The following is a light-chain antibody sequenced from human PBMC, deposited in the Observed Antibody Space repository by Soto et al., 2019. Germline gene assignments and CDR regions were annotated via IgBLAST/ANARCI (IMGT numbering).Light chain of an antibody. J-gene: IGKJ2*01. CDR1: QSVSSSY. Sequence: EIVLTQSPGTLSLSPGERATLSCRASQSVSSSYLAWYQQKPGQAPRLLIYGASRRATGIPDRFIGSGSGTDFTLTISRLEPEDSAVYYCQQYGSSSYTFGQGTKLEIK. V-gene: IGKV3-20*01. CDR2: GAS. CDR3: QQYGSSSYT.